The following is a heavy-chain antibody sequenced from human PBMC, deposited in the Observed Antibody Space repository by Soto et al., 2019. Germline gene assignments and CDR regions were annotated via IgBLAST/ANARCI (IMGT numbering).Heavy chain of an antibody. CDR1: GGSISSSNW. Sequence: QVQLQESGPGLVKPSETLSLTCAVSGGSISSSNWWSWVRQSPGKGLEWVGEIYHDGNTNYHPSLKSRVTMSVDKSKNQFSLKLTSVIAADPAVYYCARDRLGGWGLEGWGQGTLVTVSS. V-gene: IGHV4-4*02. D-gene: IGHD3-16*01. J-gene: IGHJ1*01. CDR2: IYHDGNT. CDR3: ARDRLGGWGLEG.